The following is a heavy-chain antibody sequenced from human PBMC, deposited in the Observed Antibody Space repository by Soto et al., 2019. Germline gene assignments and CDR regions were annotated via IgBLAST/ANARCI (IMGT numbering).Heavy chain of an antibody. CDR1: GYTFTSYG. D-gene: IGHD4-17*01. V-gene: IGHV1-18*01. CDR3: ARNVYRDHDDALDF. CDR2: ISAYNGNT. J-gene: IGHJ3*01. Sequence: GASVKVSCKASGYTFTSYGIRWVRQAPGQGLEWMGWISAYNGNTNYAQKIQGRVTMTTDTSTSTAYMELRSLRSDDTAVYYCARNVYRDHDDALDFWGPGTMVTVS.